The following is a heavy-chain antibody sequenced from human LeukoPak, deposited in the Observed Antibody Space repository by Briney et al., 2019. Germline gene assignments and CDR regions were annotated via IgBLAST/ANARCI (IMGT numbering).Heavy chain of an antibody. D-gene: IGHD6-13*01. CDR3: ARGGHSSSWYYRAEYFQH. CDR1: GGSFSGCY. Sequence: SETLSLTCAVYGGSFSGCYWSWIRQPPRKGLEWIGEINHSGSTNYNPSLKSRVTISVDTSKNQFSLKLSSVTAADTAVYYCARGGHSSSWYYRAEYFQHWGQGTLVTVSS. V-gene: IGHV4-34*01. J-gene: IGHJ1*01. CDR2: INHSGST.